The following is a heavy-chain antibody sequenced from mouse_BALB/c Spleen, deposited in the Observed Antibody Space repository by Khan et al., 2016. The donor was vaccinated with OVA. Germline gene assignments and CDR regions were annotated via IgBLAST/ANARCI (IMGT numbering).Heavy chain of an antibody. J-gene: IGHJ2*01. CDR3: TRDRIDY. CDR2: INPTSGYT. V-gene: IGHV1-7*01. Sequence: VQLQESGAALAKPGASVKMSCKASGYTFSTYWMHWVKQRPGQGLEWIGYINPTSGYTDYNEKFKDKATLSADKSSSTAYMQVSRLTSEDSAVYYCTRDRIDYWGQGTTLTVSS. CDR1: GYTFSTYW.